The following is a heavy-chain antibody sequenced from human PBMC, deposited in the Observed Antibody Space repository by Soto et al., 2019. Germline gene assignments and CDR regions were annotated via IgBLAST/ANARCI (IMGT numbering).Heavy chain of an antibody. J-gene: IGHJ3*01. CDR1: GGSISSSSYY. CDR3: AGTLPAAMFLDAFDL. CDR2: IYYSGST. V-gene: IGHV4-39*01. Sequence: QLQLQESGPGLVKPSETLSLTCTVSGGSISSSSYYWGWIRQPPGKGLEWIGSIYYSGSTYYNPSLKSRVTISVDTSKNQFSLKLSSVTAADTAVYYCAGTLPAAMFLDAFDLWGQGTMVTVSS. D-gene: IGHD2-2*01.